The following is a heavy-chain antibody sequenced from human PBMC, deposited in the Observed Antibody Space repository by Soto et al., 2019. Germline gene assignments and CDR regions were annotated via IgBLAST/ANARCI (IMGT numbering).Heavy chain of an antibody. J-gene: IGHJ4*02. CDR3: ARDTYCTNGVCYLVG. CDR1: GYTFTSYD. D-gene: IGHD2-8*01. V-gene: IGHV1-69*04. Sequence: GASVKVSCKASGYTFTSYDISWVRQAPGQGLEWMGRIIPILGIANYAQKFQGRVTITADKSTSTAYMELSSLRSEDTAVYYCARDTYCTNGVCYLVGWGQGTLVTVSS. CDR2: IIPILGIA.